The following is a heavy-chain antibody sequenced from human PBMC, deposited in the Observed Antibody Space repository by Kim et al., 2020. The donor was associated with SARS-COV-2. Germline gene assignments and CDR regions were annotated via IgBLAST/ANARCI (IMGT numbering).Heavy chain of an antibody. Sequence: GGSLRLSCAASGFTFSSYAMHWVRQAPGKGLEWVAVISYDGSNKYYADSVKGRFTISRDNSKTTLYLQMNSLRAEDTAVYYCARDREWELLLFDYWGQGTLVTVSS. CDR3: ARDREWELLLFDY. J-gene: IGHJ4*02. V-gene: IGHV3-30-3*01. CDR2: ISYDGSNK. D-gene: IGHD1-26*01. CDR1: GFTFSSYA.